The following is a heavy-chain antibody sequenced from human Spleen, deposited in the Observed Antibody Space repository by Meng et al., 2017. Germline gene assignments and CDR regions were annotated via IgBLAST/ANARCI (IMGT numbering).Heavy chain of an antibody. Sequence: GESLKISCTASGFTFGDYAMSWFRQAPGKGLEWVGFIRSKAYGGTTEYAASVKGRFTISRDDSKSIAYLQMNSLKTEDTAVYYCARVGATLGPSDAFDIWGQGTMVTVSS. CDR1: GFTFGDYA. J-gene: IGHJ3*02. CDR2: IRSKAYGGTT. CDR3: ARVGATLGPSDAFDI. D-gene: IGHD1-26*01. V-gene: IGHV3-49*03.